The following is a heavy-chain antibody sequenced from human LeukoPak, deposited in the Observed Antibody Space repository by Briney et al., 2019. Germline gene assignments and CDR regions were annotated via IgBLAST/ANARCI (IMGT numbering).Heavy chain of an antibody. J-gene: IGHJ4*02. Sequence: SVKVSXKASGGTFSSYAISWVRQAPGQGLEWMGRIIPIFGTANYAQKFQGRVTITTDESTSTAYMELSSLRSEDTAVYYCARDHYYDSSGYYYVTPSVFDYWGQGTLVTVSS. V-gene: IGHV1-69*05. CDR1: GGTFSSYA. D-gene: IGHD3-22*01. CDR2: IIPIFGTA. CDR3: ARDHYYDSSGYYYVTPSVFDY.